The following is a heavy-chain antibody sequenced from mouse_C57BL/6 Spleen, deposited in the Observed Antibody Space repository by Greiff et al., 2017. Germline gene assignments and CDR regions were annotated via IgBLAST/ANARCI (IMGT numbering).Heavy chain of an antibody. CDR3: ALSTMVSYWYFDV. J-gene: IGHJ1*03. CDR2: IDPANGNT. CDR1: GFNIKNTY. D-gene: IGHD2-2*01. Sequence: EVKLVESVAELVRPGASVKLSCTASGFNIKNTYMHWVKQRPEQGLEWIGRIDPANGNTKYAPKFQGKATITADKSSNTAYLQLSSLTSEDTAIYYCALSTMVSYWYFDVWGTGTTVTVSS. V-gene: IGHV14-3*01.